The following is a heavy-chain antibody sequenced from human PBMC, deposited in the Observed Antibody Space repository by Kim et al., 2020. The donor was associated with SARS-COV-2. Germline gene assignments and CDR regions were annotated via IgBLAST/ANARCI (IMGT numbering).Heavy chain of an antibody. Sequence: SETLSLTCSVYGGSFTNYYWTWIRQPPGKGLEWIGNIINRGDTVYRPSLNSRVTMSIDTSKNHFSLNLKSVTAADTAVYYCARGNRYFDFSTGYPGSSDAFDIWGQGTIVTVSS. V-gene: IGHV4-34*01. CDR2: IINRGDT. D-gene: IGHD3-3*01. CDR3: ARGNRYFDFSTGYPGSSDAFDI. J-gene: IGHJ3*02. CDR1: GGSFTNYY.